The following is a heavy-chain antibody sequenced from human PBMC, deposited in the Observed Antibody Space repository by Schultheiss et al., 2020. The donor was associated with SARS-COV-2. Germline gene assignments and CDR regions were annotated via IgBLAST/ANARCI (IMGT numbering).Heavy chain of an antibody. J-gene: IGHJ4*02. V-gene: IGHV3-30*04. CDR3: AKDKGDYGDYDYFDY. CDR1: GFTFSGSA. D-gene: IGHD4-17*01. Sequence: GGSLRLSCAASGFTFSGSAMHWVRQASGKGLEWVAVISYDGSNKYYADSVKGRFTISRDNSKNTLYLQMNSLRAEDTAVYYCAKDKGDYGDYDYFDYWGQGTLVTVSS. CDR2: ISYDGSNK.